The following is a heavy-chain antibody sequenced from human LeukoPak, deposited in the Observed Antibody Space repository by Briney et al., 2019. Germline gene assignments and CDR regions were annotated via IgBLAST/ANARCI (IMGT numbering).Heavy chain of an antibody. Sequence: GGSLRLSCAVSGFTASGVTIGRKSMSWLRQAPREGLEWVSSISTTGDRTYYADSVKGRFTISRDNSKNTLYLQMNRLRAEDTAVCYCPNVLSTVTPAAGLIVFHYRGERALVTDSS. J-gene: IGHJ4*02. D-gene: IGHD4-17*01. V-gene: IGHV3-23*01. CDR1: GVTIGRKS. CDR3: PNVLSTVTPAAGLIVFHY. CDR2: ISTTGDRT.